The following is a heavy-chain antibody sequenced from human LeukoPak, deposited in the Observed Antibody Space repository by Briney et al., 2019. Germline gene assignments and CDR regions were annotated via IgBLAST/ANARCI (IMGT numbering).Heavy chain of an antibody. Sequence: GGSLRLSCAASGFTFSSYWMSWVRQAPGKGLEWVANIKQDGSEKYYVDSVKGRFTISRDNAKNSLYLQMNSLRAEDTAVYYRARDDQPDYYDSSGYYPLWGQGTLVTVSS. V-gene: IGHV3-7*01. D-gene: IGHD3-22*01. CDR3: ARDDQPDYYDSSGYYPL. CDR1: GFTFSSYW. CDR2: IKQDGSEK. J-gene: IGHJ4*02.